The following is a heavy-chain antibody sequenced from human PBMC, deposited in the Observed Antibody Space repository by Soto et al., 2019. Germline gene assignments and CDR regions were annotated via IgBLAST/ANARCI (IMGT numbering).Heavy chain of an antibody. D-gene: IGHD2-21*02. CDR3: ARDLAYCGGDCYPIDY. CDR1: GYTFTSNG. Sequence: QVQLVQSGAEVKKPGASVKVSCKASGYTFTSNGISWVRQAPGQGLEWMGWISAYNGNTNYAQKLQGRVTMTTDTSTSTXYMELRSLRSXDXAVYYCARDLAYCGGDCYPIDYWGQGTLVTVSS. CDR2: ISAYNGNT. J-gene: IGHJ4*02. V-gene: IGHV1-18*01.